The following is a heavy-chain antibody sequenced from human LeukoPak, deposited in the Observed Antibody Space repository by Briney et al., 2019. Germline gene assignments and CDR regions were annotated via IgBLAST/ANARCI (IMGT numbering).Heavy chain of an antibody. CDR1: GFTFSSYS. V-gene: IGHV3-21*01. J-gene: IGHJ4*02. Sequence: GGSLRLSCAASGFTFSSYSMNWVRQAPGKGLEWVSSISSSSSYIYYADSVKGRFTISKDNAKNSLYLQMNSLRAEDTAVYYCARDQYLAYCGGDCYSGQFDYWGQGILVTVSS. CDR3: ARDQYLAYCGGDCYSGQFDY. CDR2: ISSSSSYI. D-gene: IGHD2-21*02.